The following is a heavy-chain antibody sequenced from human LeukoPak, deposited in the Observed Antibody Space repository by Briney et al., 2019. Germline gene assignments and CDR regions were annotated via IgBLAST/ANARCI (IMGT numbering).Heavy chain of an antibody. Sequence: PSETLSLTCTVSGGSISSYYWSWIRQPPGKGLEWIGYIFYSGSTNYNPSLKSRVTISVDTSKNQFSLKLSSVTAADTAVYYCARDTYDSSGYSFDYWGQGTLVTVSS. CDR3: ARDTYDSSGYSFDY. CDR2: IFYSGST. J-gene: IGHJ4*02. V-gene: IGHV4-59*01. D-gene: IGHD3-22*01. CDR1: GGSISSYY.